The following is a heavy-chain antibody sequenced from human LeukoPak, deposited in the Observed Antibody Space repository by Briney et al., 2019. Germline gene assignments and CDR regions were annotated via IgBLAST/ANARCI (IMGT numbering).Heavy chain of an antibody. D-gene: IGHD2-21*01. CDR2: INHSGST. Sequence: PSETLSLTCAVYGGSFSGYYWSWIRQPPGKRLEWIGEINHSGSTNYNPSLKSRVTISVDTSKNQFSLKLSSVTAADTAVYYCARGRGYSSYNWFDPRGQGTLVTVSS. V-gene: IGHV4-34*01. CDR1: GGSFSGYY. CDR3: ARGRGYSSYNWFDP. J-gene: IGHJ5*02.